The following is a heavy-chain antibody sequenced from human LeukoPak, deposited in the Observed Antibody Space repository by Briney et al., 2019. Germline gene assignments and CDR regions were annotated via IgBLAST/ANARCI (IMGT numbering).Heavy chain of an antibody. CDR1: GYTFTGYY. J-gene: IGHJ5*02. D-gene: IGHD3-10*01. Sequence: ASVRVSCKASGYTFTGYYMHWVRQAPGQGLEWMGWINPNSGGTNYAQNFQGRDTMTRDTSISTAYMELSTLTSDDTAVYYCARAARFGELFRYWFDPWGQGTLVTVSS. CDR3: ARAARFGELFRYWFDP. CDR2: INPNSGGT. V-gene: IGHV1-2*02.